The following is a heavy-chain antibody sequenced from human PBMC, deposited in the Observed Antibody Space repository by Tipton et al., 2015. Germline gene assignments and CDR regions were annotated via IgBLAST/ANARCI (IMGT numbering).Heavy chain of an antibody. J-gene: IGHJ4*02. CDR2: ISGDGKIA. Sequence: SSSSYYWGWVRQAPGKGLEWVSVISGDGKIAYYADSVRGRFTMSRDNSKNTMYSQMSSLRAEDTAVYFCAKVSNWNFVLDYWGQGTLVTVSS. V-gene: IGHV3-23*01. CDR1: SSSSYY. D-gene: IGHD1-7*01. CDR3: AKVSNWNFVLDY.